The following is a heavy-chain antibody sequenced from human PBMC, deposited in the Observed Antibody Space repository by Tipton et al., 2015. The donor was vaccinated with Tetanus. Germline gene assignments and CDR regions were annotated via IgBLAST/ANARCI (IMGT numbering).Heavy chain of an antibody. Sequence: TLSLTCTVSGGSISSYYWSWIRQPPGKGLEWIGYIYYSGSTNYNPSLKSRVTISVDTSKNQFSLKLSSVTAADTAVYYCARCGGYYDSFDYWGQGTLVTVSS. J-gene: IGHJ4*02. D-gene: IGHD3-22*01. V-gene: IGHV4-59*12. CDR3: ARCGGYYDSFDY. CDR2: IYYSGST. CDR1: GGSISSYY.